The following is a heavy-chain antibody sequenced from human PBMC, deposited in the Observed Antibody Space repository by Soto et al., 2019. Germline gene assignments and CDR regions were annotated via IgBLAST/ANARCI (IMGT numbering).Heavy chain of an antibody. D-gene: IGHD2-8*02. CDR3: AVVDGYVTPPPQDV. J-gene: IGHJ6*02. Sequence: QVQLVQSGDEVRKPGSSVKVSCKASGYIFVNYGIAWVRQAPGQGLEWMGWISPYSGNTHYASKVQGRLTMTTDTSTSRACMDGGSLTADVMDVEYGAVVDGYVTPPPQDVWGQGTTVTVSS. V-gene: IGHV1-18*03. CDR1: GYIFVNYG. CDR2: ISPYSGNT.